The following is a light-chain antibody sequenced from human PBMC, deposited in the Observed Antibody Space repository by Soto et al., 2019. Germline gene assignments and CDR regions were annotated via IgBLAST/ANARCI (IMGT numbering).Light chain of an antibody. V-gene: IGLV2-8*01. J-gene: IGLJ2*01. CDR3: SSYAGTNIDVV. CDR1: SSDVGGYGY. CDR2: EVN. Sequence: QSALTQPPSASGSPGQSVTISRTGTSSDVGGYGYVSWYQQYPGKAPKLMIYEVNKRSSGVPDRFSGSKSGNTASLTVSGLQAEDEADYYCSSYAGTNIDVVFGGGTKVTVL.